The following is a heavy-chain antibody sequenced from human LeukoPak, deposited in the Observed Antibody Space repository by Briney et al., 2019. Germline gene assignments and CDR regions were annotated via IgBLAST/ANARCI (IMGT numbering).Heavy chain of an antibody. D-gene: IGHD1-26*01. J-gene: IGHJ4*02. CDR3: ARQERGRWELHY. CDR1: GSSISSSSYY. Sequence: SETLSLTCTVSGSSISSSSYYWGWIRQPPGKGLEWIGSIYYSGSTYYNPSLKSRVTISVDTSKNQFSLKLSSVTAADTAVYYCARQERGRWELHYWGQGTLVTVSS. CDR2: IYYSGST. V-gene: IGHV4-39*01.